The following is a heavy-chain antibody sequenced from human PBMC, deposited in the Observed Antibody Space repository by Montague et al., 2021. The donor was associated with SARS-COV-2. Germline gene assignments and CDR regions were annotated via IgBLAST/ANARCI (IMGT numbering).Heavy chain of an antibody. J-gene: IGHJ3*02. D-gene: IGHD3-22*01. CDR3: ARTPYYYDSSGYYYGAFDI. Sequence: PALVKPTQTLTLTCTFSGFSLSTSGMCVSWIRQPPGKALGWLARIDWDDDKYYSTSLKTRLTISKDTSKNQVVLTMTNMDPVDTATYYCARTPYYYDSSGYYYGAFDIWGQGTMVTVSS. CDR1: GFSLSTSGMC. V-gene: IGHV2-70*11. CDR2: IDWDDDK.